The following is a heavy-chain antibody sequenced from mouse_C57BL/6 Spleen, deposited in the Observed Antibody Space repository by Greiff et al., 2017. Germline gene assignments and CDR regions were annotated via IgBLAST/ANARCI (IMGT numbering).Heavy chain of an antibody. CDR2: INPNNGGT. J-gene: IGHJ1*03. CDR1: GYTFTDYN. Sequence: SGPELVKPGASVKIPCKASGYTFTDYNMDWVKPSHGKSLEWIGDINPNNGGTIYNQKFKGKATLTVDKSSSTAYMELRSLTSEDTAVYYCARWGQLGERYFDVWGTGTTVTVSS. CDR3: ARWGQLGERYFDV. V-gene: IGHV1-18*01. D-gene: IGHD3-3*01.